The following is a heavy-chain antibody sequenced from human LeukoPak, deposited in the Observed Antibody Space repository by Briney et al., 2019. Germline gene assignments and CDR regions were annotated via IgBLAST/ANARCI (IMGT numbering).Heavy chain of an antibody. D-gene: IGHD3-3*01. CDR3: ARAIYYDFWSGYTPFDY. Sequence: PSETLSLTCTVSTGTINTYYWSWIRQPAGKGLEWIGRVFNTGITNYNPSLKSRVTMSVDTSKNQFSLKLSSVTAADTAVYYCARAIYYDFWSGYTPFDYWGQGTLVTVSS. V-gene: IGHV4-4*07. CDR2: VFNTGIT. J-gene: IGHJ4*02. CDR1: TGTINTYY.